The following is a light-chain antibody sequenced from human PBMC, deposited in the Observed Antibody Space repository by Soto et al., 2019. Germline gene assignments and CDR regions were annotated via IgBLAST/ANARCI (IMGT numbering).Light chain of an antibody. CDR3: GTWDNRLSCYV. V-gene: IGLV1-51*01. CDR2: DNH. J-gene: IGLJ1*01. CDR1: FSNIENNF. Sequence: QAVLTQPPSVSAAPGQRVTISCSATFSNIENNFFSWYQQLPGAAPKLLIYDNHKRPSGIPDRFSGSKSATSATLDITGLQTGDEADYYCGTWDNRLSCYVFGTGTKLTVL.